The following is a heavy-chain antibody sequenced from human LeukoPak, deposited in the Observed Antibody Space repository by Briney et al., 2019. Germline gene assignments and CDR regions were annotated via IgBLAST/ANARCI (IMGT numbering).Heavy chain of an antibody. CDR1: GGSISSYY. D-gene: IGHD2-15*01. CDR2: IYHSGST. Sequence: PSETLSLTCTVSGGSISSYYWGWIRQPPGKGLEWSGNIYHSGSTYYNPSLKSRVTLSVDTSKNHFSPKLSSVTAADTAVYCCARGMPWAVVVIAAGFDYWGQGTLVAVSS. J-gene: IGHJ4*02. V-gene: IGHV4-59*04. CDR3: ARGMPWAVVVIAAGFDY.